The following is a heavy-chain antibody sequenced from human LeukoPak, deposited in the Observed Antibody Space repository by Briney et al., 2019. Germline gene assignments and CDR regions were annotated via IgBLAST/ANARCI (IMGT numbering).Heavy chain of an antibody. D-gene: IGHD5-18*01. J-gene: IGHJ3*02. CDR3: ARDPDTAMVAGAFDI. CDR1: GYTLTELS. CDR2: INPNSGGT. V-gene: IGHV1-2*02. Sequence: ASVKVSCKISGYTLTELSMHWVRQAPGKGLEWMGWINPNSGGTNYAQKFQGRVTMTRDTSISTVYMELSSLRSEDTAVYYCARDPDTAMVAGAFDIWGQGTMVTVSS.